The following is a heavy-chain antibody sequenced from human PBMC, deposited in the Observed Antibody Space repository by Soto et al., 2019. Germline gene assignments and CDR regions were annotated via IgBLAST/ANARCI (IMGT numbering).Heavy chain of an antibody. D-gene: IGHD3-22*01. Sequence: QLQLQESGPGLVKPSETLSLTCTVSGGSIRTSSYYWGWIRQPPGKGLEWIGSIYYSGSTYYNPSLKSRVTISVDTLKNQFSQKLSSVTAADTAVYYCARDYDSSGDYWGQGTLVTVSS. CDR3: ARDYDSSGDY. J-gene: IGHJ4*02. CDR1: GGSIRTSSYY. CDR2: IYYSGST. V-gene: IGHV4-39*01.